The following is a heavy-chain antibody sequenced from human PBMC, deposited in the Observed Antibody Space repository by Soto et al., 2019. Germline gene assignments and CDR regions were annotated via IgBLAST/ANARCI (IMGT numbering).Heavy chain of an antibody. CDR1: GFTVSGNS. V-gene: IGHV3-53*01. CDR3: ACKGESGTAVTGIQNPGMAL. Sequence: EVQLVDSGGDLIQPGGSLRLSCGASGFTVSGNSLSWVRQAPGKGLEWVSYIYIDGSTYYADSVSVRFTRTRDNSQEILYLQMNKLRGEHPAVYYLACKGESGTAVTGIQNPGMALWGQGTTVTVSS. D-gene: IGHD6-19*01. J-gene: IGHJ6*02. CDR2: IYIDGST.